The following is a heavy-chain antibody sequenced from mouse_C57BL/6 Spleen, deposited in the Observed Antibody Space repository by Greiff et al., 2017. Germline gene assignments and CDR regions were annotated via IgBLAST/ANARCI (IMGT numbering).Heavy chain of an antibody. Sequence: EVQLQESGPGLVKPSQSLSLTCSVTGYSITSGYYWNWIRQFPGNKLEWMGYISYDGSNNYNPSLKNRISITRDTSKTQCFLKLNSVTTEDTATYYCAQGDYDVDFDVWGTGTTVTVSS. CDR2: ISYDGSN. CDR3: AQGDYDVDFDV. J-gene: IGHJ1*03. V-gene: IGHV3-6*01. D-gene: IGHD2-4*01. CDR1: GYSITSGYY.